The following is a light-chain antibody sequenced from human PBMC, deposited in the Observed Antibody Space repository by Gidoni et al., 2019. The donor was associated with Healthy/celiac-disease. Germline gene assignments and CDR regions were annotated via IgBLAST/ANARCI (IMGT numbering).Light chain of an antibody. J-gene: IGKJ4*01. CDR2: DAS. CDR1: QSVSSY. CDR3: QQRSNWPLT. V-gene: IGKV3-11*01. Sequence: DIALTQSPATPSLSPGERATLPCRASQSVSSYLAWYQQKPGQAPRLLIYDASNRATGIPARFSGSGSGTDFTLTISSLEPEDFAVYYCQQRSNWPLTFGGGTKVEIK.